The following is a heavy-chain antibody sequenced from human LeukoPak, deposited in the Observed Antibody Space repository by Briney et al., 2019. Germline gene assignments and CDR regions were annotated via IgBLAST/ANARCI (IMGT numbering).Heavy chain of an antibody. J-gene: IGHJ4*02. V-gene: IGHV3-30-3*01. CDR3: ARDREVGAYLDY. Sequence: PGRSLRLSCAASGFTFSSYAMHWVRQAPGKGLEWVAVISYDGSNKYYADSVKGRFTISRDNSKNTLYLQMNSLRAEDTAVYYCARDREVGAYLDYWGQGTLVTVSS. CDR1: GFTFSSYA. D-gene: IGHD1-26*01. CDR2: ISYDGSNK.